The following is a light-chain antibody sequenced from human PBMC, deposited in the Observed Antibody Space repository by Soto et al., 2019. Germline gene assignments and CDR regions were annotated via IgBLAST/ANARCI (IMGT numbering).Light chain of an antibody. CDR3: EQRYSTPQVT. V-gene: IGKV1-39*01. CDR2: KAS. Sequence: DIQMTQSPSSLSASVGDRVTITCRASQSISTYLSWYQQKPGKAPNLLIYKASNLQGGVPSRFSGSGSGTEFTLTLSSLQPEDFATYYCEQRYSTPQVTFGGGTKVEIK. CDR1: QSISTY. J-gene: IGKJ4*01.